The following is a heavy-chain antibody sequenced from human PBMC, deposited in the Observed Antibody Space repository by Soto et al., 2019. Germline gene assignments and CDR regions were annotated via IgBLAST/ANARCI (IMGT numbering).Heavy chain of an antibody. CDR1: GGSFSSYA. CDR3: ARAGPVSGNHAFDI. V-gene: IGHV1-69*06. Sequence: QVQLVQSGAEVKKPGSSVKVSCKASGGSFSSYAISWVRQAPVQGLEWMGGIVPIFGGPTYAQKFQGRVTIIADKSTSTAYMELSSLRSEDTAIYYCARAGPVSGNHAFDIWGQGTLVTVSS. D-gene: IGHD6-19*01. CDR2: IVPIFGGP. J-gene: IGHJ3*02.